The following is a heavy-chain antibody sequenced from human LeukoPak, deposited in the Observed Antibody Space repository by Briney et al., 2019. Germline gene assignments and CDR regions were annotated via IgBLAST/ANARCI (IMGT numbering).Heavy chain of an antibody. Sequence: GGSLRLSCAASGFTFDDYAMPWVRQAPGKGLEWVSGISWNSGSIGYADSVKGRFTISRDNAKNSLYLQMNSLRAEDTALYYCAYDSSGYYQAFDYWGQGTLVTVSS. CDR3: AYDSSGYYQAFDY. J-gene: IGHJ4*02. CDR2: ISWNSGSI. CDR1: GFTFDDYA. D-gene: IGHD3-22*01. V-gene: IGHV3-9*01.